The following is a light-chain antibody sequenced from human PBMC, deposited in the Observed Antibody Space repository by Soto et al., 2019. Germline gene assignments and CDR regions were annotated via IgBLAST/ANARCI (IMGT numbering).Light chain of an antibody. V-gene: IGKV1-5*03. CDR1: LTISTW. CDR2: QAS. CDR3: QQYNSYPRT. Sequence: DIQMAQSPSTLSANVGDRVSITCRASLTISTWLAWYQQKPGKAPNLLIYQASTLETGVPSRFSGSGSGTEFTPTISGLQPDDFASYYRQQYNSYPRTFGGGTKVEIK. J-gene: IGKJ4*01.